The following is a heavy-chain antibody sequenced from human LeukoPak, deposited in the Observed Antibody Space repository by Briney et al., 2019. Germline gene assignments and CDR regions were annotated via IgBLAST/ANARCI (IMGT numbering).Heavy chain of an antibody. CDR3: ARGVHGSEFDY. J-gene: IGHJ4*02. Sequence: SVKVSCQASVGTFSSYTISWVRQAPGQGLEWMGRIIPILGIANYAQKFQGRVTITADKSTSTAHMELSSRRSEDTAVYYCARGVHGSEFDYWGQGTLVTVSS. CDR1: VGTFSSYT. D-gene: IGHD1-26*01. CDR2: IIPILGIA. V-gene: IGHV1-69*02.